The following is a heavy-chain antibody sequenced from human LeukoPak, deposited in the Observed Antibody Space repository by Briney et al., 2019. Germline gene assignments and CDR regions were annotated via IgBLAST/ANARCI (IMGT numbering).Heavy chain of an antibody. CDR1: GYSISSGYY. J-gene: IGHJ6*03. V-gene: IGHV4-38-2*02. CDR2: IYHSGST. Sequence: SETLSHTCTVSGYSISSGYYWGWIRQPPGKGLEWIGSIYHSGSTYYNPSLKSRVTISVDTSKNQFSLKLSSVTAADAAVYYCARDSNGDYVDYYYYYMDVWGKGTTVTVSS. CDR3: ARDSNGDYVDYYYYYMDV. D-gene: IGHD4-17*01.